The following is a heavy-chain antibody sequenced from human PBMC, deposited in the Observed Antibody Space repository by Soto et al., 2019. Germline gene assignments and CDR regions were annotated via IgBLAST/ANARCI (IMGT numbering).Heavy chain of an antibody. D-gene: IGHD3-22*01. Sequence: QVQLQESGPGLVKPSQTLSLTCTVSGDSSGNYYWSWIRQPPGKGLEWIGYIYYSGGTYYNPSLKSRVXXSXDXXKNQFSLKPSSVTAADTAVYYCAREVIAGGLYFDYWGQGTLVTVSS. CDR2: IYYSGGT. J-gene: IGHJ4*02. CDR1: GDSSGNYY. CDR3: AREVIAGGLYFDY. V-gene: IGHV4-30-4*01.